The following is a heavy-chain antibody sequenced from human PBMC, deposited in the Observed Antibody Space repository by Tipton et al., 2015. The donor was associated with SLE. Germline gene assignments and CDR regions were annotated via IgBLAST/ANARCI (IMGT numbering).Heavy chain of an antibody. CDR2: MYHSGST. Sequence: TLSLTCTVSGGSVSSHYWSWIRQSPGKGLEWIGYMYHSGSTKYNPSLKSRVTISLDTSKNQFSLKLTSVTAADTAVYYCARGAYYFDSWGQGTLVTVSS. J-gene: IGHJ4*02. CDR1: GGSVSSHY. V-gene: IGHV4-59*02. CDR3: ARGAYYFDS.